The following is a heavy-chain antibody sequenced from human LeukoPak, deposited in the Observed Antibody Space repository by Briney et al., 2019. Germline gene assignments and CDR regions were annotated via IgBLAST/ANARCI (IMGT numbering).Heavy chain of an antibody. CDR1: GGSISSGSYY. CDR2: IYTSGST. J-gene: IGHJ4*02. Sequence: SQTLSLTCTVSGGSISSGSYYWSWIRQPAGKGLEWIGRIYTSGSTNYNPSLKSRVTISVDTSKNPFSLKLSSVTAADTAVYYCAREVFKYYDSSGYSNPYFDYWGQGTLVTVSS. D-gene: IGHD3-22*01. V-gene: IGHV4-61*02. CDR3: AREVFKYYDSSGYSNPYFDY.